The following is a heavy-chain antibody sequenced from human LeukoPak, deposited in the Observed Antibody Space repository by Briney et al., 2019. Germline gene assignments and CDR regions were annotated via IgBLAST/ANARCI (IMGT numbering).Heavy chain of an antibody. CDR3: AKDPERYSRTIDY. D-gene: IGHD6-13*01. J-gene: IGHJ4*02. Sequence: GGSLRLSCAASGFTFSRYGMHWVRQAPGKGLEWVAFIRYDGSNKYYADSVKGRFTISRDNSKNTLYLQMNSLRAEVTAVYYCAKDPERYSRTIDYWGQGTLVTVSS. CDR2: IRYDGSNK. V-gene: IGHV3-30*02. CDR1: GFTFSRYG.